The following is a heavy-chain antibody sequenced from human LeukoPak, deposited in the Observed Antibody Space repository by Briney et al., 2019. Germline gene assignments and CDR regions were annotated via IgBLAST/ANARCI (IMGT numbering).Heavy chain of an antibody. J-gene: IGHJ6*02. CDR2: IYTSGST. CDR3: ASRLFDPYYYYYGMDV. D-gene: IGHD3-22*01. Sequence: KASETLSLTCTVSGGSISSYYWSWIRQPAGKGLEWIGRIYTSGSTNYNPSLKSRVTMSVDTSKNQFSLKLSSVTAADTAVYYCASRLFDPYYYYYGMDVWGQGTTVTVSS. V-gene: IGHV4-4*07. CDR1: GGSISSYY.